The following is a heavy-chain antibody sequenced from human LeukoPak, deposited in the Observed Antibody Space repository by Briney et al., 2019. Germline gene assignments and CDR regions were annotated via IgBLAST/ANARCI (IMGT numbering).Heavy chain of an antibody. CDR3: ARDLSGVTGYTYGRGIDY. CDR2: ISSSSSSYI. V-gene: IGHV3-21*01. Sequence: GGSLRLSCAASGFTFSSYSMNWVRQAPGKGLEWVSSISSSSSSYIYYADSVKGRFTISRDNAKNSLYLQMNSLRAEDTAVYYCARDLSGVTGYTYGRGIDYWGQGTLVTVSS. D-gene: IGHD5-18*01. CDR1: GFTFSSYS. J-gene: IGHJ4*02.